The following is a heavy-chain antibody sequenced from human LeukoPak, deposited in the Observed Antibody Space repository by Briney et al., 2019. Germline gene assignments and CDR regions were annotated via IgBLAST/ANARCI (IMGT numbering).Heavy chain of an antibody. J-gene: IGHJ3*02. Sequence: GESLKISCKGSGYSFTTYWIGWVRQMPGKGLEWMGIIFPGDSDTIYSPSFQGQVTISADKSISTAYLQWSSLKASDTAMYYCARAGSSGWYWDAFDIWGQGTMVTVSS. V-gene: IGHV5-51*01. CDR3: ARAGSSGWYWDAFDI. CDR1: GYSFTTYW. CDR2: IFPGDSDT. D-gene: IGHD6-19*01.